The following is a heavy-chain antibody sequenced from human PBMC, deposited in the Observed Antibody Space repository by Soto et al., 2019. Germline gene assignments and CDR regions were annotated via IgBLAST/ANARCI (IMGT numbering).Heavy chain of an antibody. CDR1: GGTFSSYA. J-gene: IGHJ6*02. Sequence: SVKVSCKASGGTFSSYAISWVRQAPGQGLEWMGGIIPIFGTADYAQKFQGRVTITADESTSTAYMELSSLRSEDTAVYYCATYSGSYYYYGMDVWGQGTTVTVSS. CDR2: IIPIFGTA. D-gene: IGHD1-26*01. V-gene: IGHV1-69*13. CDR3: ATYSGSYYYYGMDV.